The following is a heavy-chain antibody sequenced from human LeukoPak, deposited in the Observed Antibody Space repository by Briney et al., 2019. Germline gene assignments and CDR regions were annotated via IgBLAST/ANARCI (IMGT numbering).Heavy chain of an antibody. Sequence: PGGSLRLSCAASGFTFSSYAMHWVRQAPGKGLEWVAVISYDGSNKYYADSVKGRFTISRDNSKNTLYLQMNSLRAEDTAVYYCARDPVLRFLEWLLDRSFWFGPWGQGTLVTVSS. CDR2: ISYDGSNK. CDR1: GFTFSSYA. V-gene: IGHV3-30-3*01. D-gene: IGHD3-3*01. CDR3: ARDPVLRFLEWLLDRSFWFGP. J-gene: IGHJ5*02.